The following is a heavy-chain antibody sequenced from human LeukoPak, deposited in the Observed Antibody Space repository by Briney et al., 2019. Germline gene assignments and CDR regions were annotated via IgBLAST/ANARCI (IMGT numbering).Heavy chain of an antibody. CDR2: IKQDGSEK. CDR1: GFTFSSYW. Sequence: GVSLRLSCAASGFTFSSYWMSWVRQAPGKGLEWVANIKQDGSEKYYVDSVKGRFTISRDNAKNSLYLQMNSLRAEDTAVYYCARARIAARPSFDYWGQGTLVTVSS. V-gene: IGHV3-7*03. D-gene: IGHD6-6*01. CDR3: ARARIAARPSFDY. J-gene: IGHJ4*02.